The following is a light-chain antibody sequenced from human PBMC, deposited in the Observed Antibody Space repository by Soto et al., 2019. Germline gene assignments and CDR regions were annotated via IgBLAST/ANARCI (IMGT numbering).Light chain of an antibody. Sequence: TQSPSTLSGSVGDRVTIACGASQSVSGFIGWYQQKPGQAPRLLIYADSNRATGIPARFSGSGSGADFTLIISSLEPEDFSVYYCQQRYNWPITFGQGTRLEI. CDR3: QQRYNWPIT. J-gene: IGKJ5*01. CDR1: QSVSGF. CDR2: ADS. V-gene: IGKV3-11*01.